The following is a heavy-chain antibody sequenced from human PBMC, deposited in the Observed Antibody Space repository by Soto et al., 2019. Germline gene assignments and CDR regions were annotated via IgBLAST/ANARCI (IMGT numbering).Heavy chain of an antibody. J-gene: IGHJ5*02. CDR3: ARDLLHWSSVAGQIPWFDP. V-gene: IGHV4-4*07. D-gene: IGHD6-19*01. Sequence: TSETLSLTCTVSGVSISSYYWSWIRQPAGKGLEWIGRSYTSGSTNYNPSLKSRVTMSVDTSKNQFSLKLGSVTAADTAVYYCARDLLHWSSVAGQIPWFDPWGQRTLVTVSS. CDR2: SYTSGST. CDR1: GVSISSYY.